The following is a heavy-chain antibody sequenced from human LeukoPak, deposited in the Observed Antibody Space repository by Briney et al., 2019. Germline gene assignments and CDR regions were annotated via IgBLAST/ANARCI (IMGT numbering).Heavy chain of an antibody. Sequence: GGSLRLSCAAPGFTVSSNYMSWVRQAPGKGLEWVSLIYSGGSTYYAGSVKGRFAISRDNSKNTLYLQMNSLRAEDTAVYYCARALHYFDSSGLHYYFDYWGQGTLVTVSS. J-gene: IGHJ4*02. D-gene: IGHD3-22*01. CDR1: GFTVSSNY. CDR3: ARALHYFDSSGLHYYFDY. V-gene: IGHV3-53*01. CDR2: IYSGGST.